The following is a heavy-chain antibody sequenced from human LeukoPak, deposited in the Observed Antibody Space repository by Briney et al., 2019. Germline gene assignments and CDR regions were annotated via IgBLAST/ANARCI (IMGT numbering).Heavy chain of an antibody. D-gene: IGHD3-22*01. CDR3: AREAHSSGYYYSWLDP. CDR2: INPNSGGT. CDR1: GYTFTGYY. Sequence: ASVKVSCKASGYTFTGYYMHWVRQAPGQGLEWMGWINPNSGGTNYAQKFQGRVTMTRDTSISTAYMELSRLRSDDTAVYYCAREAHSSGYYYSWLDPWGQGTLVIVSS. J-gene: IGHJ5*02. V-gene: IGHV1-2*02.